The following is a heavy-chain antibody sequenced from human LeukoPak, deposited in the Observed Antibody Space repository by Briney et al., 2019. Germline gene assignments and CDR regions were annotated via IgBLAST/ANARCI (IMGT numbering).Heavy chain of an antibody. V-gene: IGHV4-4*07. D-gene: IGHD3-22*01. Sequence: PSETLSLTCTVSGGSISSYYWSWIRQPAGKGLEWIGRIYTSGSTNYNPSLKSRVTISVDTSKNQFSLKLSSVTAADTAVYYCARAFYYYDSSGYEFDYWGQGTLVTVSS. J-gene: IGHJ4*02. CDR3: ARAFYYYDSSGYEFDY. CDR2: IYTSGST. CDR1: GGSISSYY.